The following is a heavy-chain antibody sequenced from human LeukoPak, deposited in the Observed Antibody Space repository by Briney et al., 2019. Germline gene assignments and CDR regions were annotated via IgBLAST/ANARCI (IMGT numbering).Heavy chain of an antibody. Sequence: PGGSLTLSCAASGFTFSSYWMSWLRQAPGKGLEWVANIKEDGSEKYYVDSVKGRFTISRDNAKNSLYLQMNSLRAEDTAVYYCARDDYDSSGYFVYWGQGTLVTVSS. CDR2: IKEDGSEK. D-gene: IGHD3-22*01. CDR1: GFTFSSYW. J-gene: IGHJ4*02. CDR3: ARDDYDSSGYFVY. V-gene: IGHV3-7*01.